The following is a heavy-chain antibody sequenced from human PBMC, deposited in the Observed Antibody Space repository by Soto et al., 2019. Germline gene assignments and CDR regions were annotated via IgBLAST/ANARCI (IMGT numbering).Heavy chain of an antibody. CDR3: ARDGEVVAATATFWFDP. V-gene: IGHV3-30-3*01. J-gene: IGHJ5*02. Sequence: QVQLVESGGGVVQPGRSLRLSCAASGFTFSDYAFHWVRQAPAKGLEWVAVIFYDGSNKYYADSVKGRFTISRDNSKNTLYLQMNSLRAEDTAVYYCARDGEVVAATATFWFDPRGQGTPVTVSS. CDR2: IFYDGSNK. D-gene: IGHD2-15*01. CDR1: GFTFSDYA.